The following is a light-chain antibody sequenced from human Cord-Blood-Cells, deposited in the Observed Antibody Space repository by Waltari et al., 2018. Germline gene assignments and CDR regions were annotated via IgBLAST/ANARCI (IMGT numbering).Light chain of an antibody. J-gene: IGLJ3*02. CDR1: SSNTRAGYA. Sequence: QSVLTQPPSVSGAPGQRVTIPCTGRSSNTRAGYAVHWYQQLPGTAPKLLIYGNSNRPSGFPDRFSGSKSGTSASLAITGLQAEDEADYYCQSYDSSLSGWVFGGGTKLTVL. CDR2: GNS. CDR3: QSYDSSLSGWV. V-gene: IGLV1-40*01.